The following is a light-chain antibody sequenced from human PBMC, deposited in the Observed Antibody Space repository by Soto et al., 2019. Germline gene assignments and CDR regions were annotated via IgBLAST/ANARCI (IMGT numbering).Light chain of an antibody. CDR2: AAS. J-gene: IGKJ3*01. CDR1: QSIRSY. CDR3: QQSYSNPRT. V-gene: IGKV1-39*01. Sequence: DIQMTQSPSSLSASVGDRVTIACRASQSIRSYLNWYQQKPGKAPKFLIYAASTLQSGVPSRFSGSGSGTDFALTISSLQAEDFATYDCQQSYSNPRTFGPGTILH.